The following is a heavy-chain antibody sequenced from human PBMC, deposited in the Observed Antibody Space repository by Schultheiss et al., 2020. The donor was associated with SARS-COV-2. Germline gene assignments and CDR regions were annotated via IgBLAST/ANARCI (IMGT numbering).Heavy chain of an antibody. CDR2: LSYDGSNK. D-gene: IGHD5-12*01. V-gene: IGHV3-30*04. Sequence: GGSLRLSCAASGFTFSSYAMHWVRKAPGKGLEWVAVLSYDGSNKYYADSVKGRFTISRDNSKNTLYLQMNSLRAEDTAVYYCARPLSSGYDYVSYFDYWGQGALVTVSS. J-gene: IGHJ4*02. CDR3: ARPLSSGYDYVSYFDY. CDR1: GFTFSSYA.